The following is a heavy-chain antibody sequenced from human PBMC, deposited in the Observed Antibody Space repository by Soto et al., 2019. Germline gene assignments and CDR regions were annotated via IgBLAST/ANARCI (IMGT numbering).Heavy chain of an antibody. V-gene: IGHV5-51*01. Sequence: GESLKISCKGSGYSFASHWVAWVRQMPEKGLEWIGTIYPGDSDTKYSSAFRGHVTISADTSVSTAYLQWRSLEATDSAIYYCARYSGSYWHYLDFWGQGTLVTV. CDR2: IYPGDSDT. J-gene: IGHJ4*02. D-gene: IGHD1-26*01. CDR3: ARYSGSYWHYLDF. CDR1: GYSFASHW.